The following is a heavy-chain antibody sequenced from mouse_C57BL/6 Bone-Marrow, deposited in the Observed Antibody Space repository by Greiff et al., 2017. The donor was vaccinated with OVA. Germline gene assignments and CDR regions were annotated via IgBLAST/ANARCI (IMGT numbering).Heavy chain of an antibody. Sequence: VQLQQSGAELVRPGASVTLSCKASGYTFTDYEMHWVKQTPVHGLEWIGAIDPETGGTAYNQKFKGKAILTADKSSSTAYMELRSLTSEDSAVYYCTRVNWHFDYWGQGTTLTVSS. CDR2: IDPETGGT. CDR3: TRVNWHFDY. V-gene: IGHV1-15*01. D-gene: IGHD4-1*01. CDR1: GYTFTDYE. J-gene: IGHJ2*01.